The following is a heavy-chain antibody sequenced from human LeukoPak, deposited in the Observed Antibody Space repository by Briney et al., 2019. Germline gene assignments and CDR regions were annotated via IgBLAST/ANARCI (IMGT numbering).Heavy chain of an antibody. D-gene: IGHD3-10*01. CDR2: ISGSGGST. V-gene: IGHV3-23*01. Sequence: LGGSLRLSCAASGFTFGSYAMSWVRQAPGKGLEWVSTISGSGGSTYYADSVKGRFTISRDNSKNTLYLQMNSLRAEDTAVYYCAKEGVWGITMVRGVTGNGMDVWGQGTTVTVSS. CDR1: GFTFGSYA. J-gene: IGHJ6*02. CDR3: AKEGVWGITMVRGVTGNGMDV.